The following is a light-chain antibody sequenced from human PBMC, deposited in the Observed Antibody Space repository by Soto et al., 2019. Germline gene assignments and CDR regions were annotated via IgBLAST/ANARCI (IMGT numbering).Light chain of an antibody. CDR3: QKCGVAPFP. Sequence: EIQMTLSPSSVSASVEDRVTITCRASQGISNYLAWYQQKPGKVPKLLIYAASTLQSGVPSRFSGSGSGTDFTLTISSLQPEDVATYYCQKCGVAPFPSGGGTKAAIK. CDR1: QGISNY. J-gene: IGKJ4*01. V-gene: IGKV1-27*01. CDR2: AAS.